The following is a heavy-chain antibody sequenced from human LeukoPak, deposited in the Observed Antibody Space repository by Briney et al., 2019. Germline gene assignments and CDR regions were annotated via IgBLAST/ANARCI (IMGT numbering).Heavy chain of an antibody. D-gene: IGHD2-15*01. CDR2: ISAYNGNA. CDR3: AREGTGWDLSGPKRFDY. V-gene: IGHV1-18*04. Sequence: GASVKVSCKASGYTFTGYYMHWVRQAPGQGLEWMGWISAYNGNANYAQKLQGRVTMTTDTSTSTAYMELRSLRSDDTAVYYCAREGTGWDLSGPKRFDYWGQGTLVTVSS. J-gene: IGHJ4*02. CDR1: GYTFTGYY.